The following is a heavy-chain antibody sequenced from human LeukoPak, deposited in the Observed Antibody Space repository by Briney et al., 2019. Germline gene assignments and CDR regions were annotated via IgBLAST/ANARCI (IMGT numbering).Heavy chain of an antibody. D-gene: IGHD3-16*01. V-gene: IGHV3-23*01. Sequence: GGSLRLSCAASGLSFSSFAMSWVRQGPARGLEWVSSIRGNGETLYADSVKGRFTLSSDSSRNTVYFQLNNLRDEDTAIYYCAKASWVSSTDAVRWGQGTLVTVSS. J-gene: IGHJ4*02. CDR3: AKASWVSSTDAVR. CDR2: IRGNGET. CDR1: GLSFSSFA.